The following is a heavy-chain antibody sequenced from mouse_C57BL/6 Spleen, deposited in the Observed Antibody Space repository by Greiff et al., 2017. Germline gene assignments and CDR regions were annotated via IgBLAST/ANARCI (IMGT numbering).Heavy chain of an antibody. Sequence: VPLQQPGAAFVMPGASVKLSCKASGYTFTSYWMHWVKQRPGPGLEWIGEIDPSDSYTNYNQKFKGKSTLTVDKSASPAYMQLSSLTSEDSAVYYCARWGLRRGGFAVWGQGTLVTVSA. V-gene: IGHV1-69*01. CDR1: GYTFTSYW. D-gene: IGHD2-13*01. CDR3: ARWGLRRGGFAV. J-gene: IGHJ3*01. CDR2: IDPSDSYT.